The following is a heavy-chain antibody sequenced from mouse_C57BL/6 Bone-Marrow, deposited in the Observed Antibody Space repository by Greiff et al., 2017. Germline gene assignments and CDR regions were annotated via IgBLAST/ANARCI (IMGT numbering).Heavy chain of an antibody. J-gene: IGHJ4*01. V-gene: IGHV5-6*02. CDR3: ARRAYYDYDEAMDY. Sequence: EVKVEESGGDLVKPGGSLKLSCAASGFTFSSYGMSWVRQTPDKRLEWVANISSGGSYTYYPDSVKGRLTLSSDNANNHTYLQMSSLTSEHTAMYYCARRAYYDYDEAMDYWGQGTSVTVSS. CDR1: GFTFSSYG. D-gene: IGHD2-4*01. CDR2: ISSGGSYT.